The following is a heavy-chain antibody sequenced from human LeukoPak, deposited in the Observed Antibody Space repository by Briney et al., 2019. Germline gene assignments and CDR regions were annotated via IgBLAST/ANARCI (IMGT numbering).Heavy chain of an antibody. CDR3: ARDRGGYGYFDY. Sequence: SETLSLTCTVSGGSISSGGYRWNWIRQHPGKGLEWIGYIYYSGSTYYNPSLKSRVAISVDTSKNQFSLKLSSVTAADTAVYYCARDRGGYGYFDYWGQGTLVTVSS. J-gene: IGHJ4*02. D-gene: IGHD5-12*01. CDR2: IYYSGST. V-gene: IGHV4-31*03. CDR1: GGSISSGGYR.